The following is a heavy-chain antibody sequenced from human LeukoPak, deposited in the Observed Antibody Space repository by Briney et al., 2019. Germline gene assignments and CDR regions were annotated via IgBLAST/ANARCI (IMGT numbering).Heavy chain of an antibody. D-gene: IGHD3-10*01. V-gene: IGHV1-18*01. J-gene: IGHJ4*02. CDR2: ISAYNGNT. CDR1: GYTFTSYG. CDR3: ARVGNSRGYYGSGSLDY. Sequence: ASVKVSCKASGYTFTSYGISWVRQAPGQGLEWMGWISAYNGNTNYAQELQGRVTMTTDTSTSTAYMELRSLRSDDTAVYYCARVGNSRGYYGSGSLDYWGQGTLVTVSS.